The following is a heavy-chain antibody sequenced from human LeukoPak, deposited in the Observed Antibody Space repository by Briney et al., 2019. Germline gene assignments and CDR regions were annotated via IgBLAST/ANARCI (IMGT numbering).Heavy chain of an antibody. V-gene: IGHV2-5*02. J-gene: IGHJ4*02. CDR2: IYWDDDK. Sequence: SGPTLLKPTQTLTLTCTFSGFSLSTNDVGVGWIRQPPGEALEWLALIYWDDDKRYSPSQKSRLTIPKDTSKNQVVLTMANMDPADTATYYCAFSKYSRSDFDSWGQGTLVTVSS. CDR3: AFSKYSRSDFDS. CDR1: GFSLSTNDVG. D-gene: IGHD6-6*01.